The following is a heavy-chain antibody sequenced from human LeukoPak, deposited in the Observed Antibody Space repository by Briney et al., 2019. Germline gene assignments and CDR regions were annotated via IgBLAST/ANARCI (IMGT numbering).Heavy chain of an antibody. CDR2: ISSSSSYI. Sequence: GGSLRLSCAASGFTFSSYSMNWVRQAPGKGLEWVSSISSSSSYIYYADSVKGRFTISRDNAKNSLYLQMNSLRAEDTAVYYCARDIASGYDGTVDYWGQGTLVTVSS. V-gene: IGHV3-21*01. CDR3: ARDIASGYDGTVDY. CDR1: GFTFSSYS. J-gene: IGHJ4*02. D-gene: IGHD5-12*01.